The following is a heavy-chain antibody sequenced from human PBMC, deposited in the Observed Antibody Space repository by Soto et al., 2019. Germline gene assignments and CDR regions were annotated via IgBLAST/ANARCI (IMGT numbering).Heavy chain of an antibody. D-gene: IGHD3-3*01. Sequence: SETLSLTYTVSGGSISSGSYYWSWIRQHPGKGLEWIGYIYYSGSTYYNPSLKSRVTISVDTSKNQFSLKLSSVTAADTAVYYCASHLGVSSPYSQHWGQGTRVTVSS. CDR1: GGSISSGSYY. V-gene: IGHV4-31*03. J-gene: IGHJ1*01. CDR2: IYYSGST. CDR3: ASHLGVSSPYSQH.